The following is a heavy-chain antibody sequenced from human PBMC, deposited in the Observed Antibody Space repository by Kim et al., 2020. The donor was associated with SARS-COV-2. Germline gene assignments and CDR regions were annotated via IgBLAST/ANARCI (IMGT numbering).Heavy chain of an antibody. Sequence: GGSLRLSCAASGFTFSNYWMHWVRQVPGKGLVWVSRINSDGSSTSYADSVKGRFTISIDNTKNTMFLQMNRLRAEDTAVYYCALFYGSGTYRNSYYFDSWGQGALVTVS. CDR2: INSDGSST. CDR3: ALFYGSGTYRNSYYFDS. CDR1: GFTFSNYW. V-gene: IGHV3-74*01. J-gene: IGHJ4*02. D-gene: IGHD3-10*01.